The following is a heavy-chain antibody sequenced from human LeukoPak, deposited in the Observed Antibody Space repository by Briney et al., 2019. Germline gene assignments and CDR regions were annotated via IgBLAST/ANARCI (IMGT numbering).Heavy chain of an antibody. D-gene: IGHD2-2*01. CDR3: ALGDCSSTSCYVFDY. J-gene: IGHJ4*02. V-gene: IGHV4-61*05. Sequence: SETLSLTCTVSGGSISSSSYYWGWIRQPPGKGLEWIGYIFNSGSTNYNPSLKSRVTISVDTSKNQFSLKLSSVTAADTAVYFCALGDCSSTSCYVFDYWGQGTLVTVSS. CDR1: GGSISSSSYY. CDR2: IFNSGST.